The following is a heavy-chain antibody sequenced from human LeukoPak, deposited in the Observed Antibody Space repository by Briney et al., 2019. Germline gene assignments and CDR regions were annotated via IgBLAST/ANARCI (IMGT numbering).Heavy chain of an antibody. CDR3: AKGEIALAGNYFQY. J-gene: IGHJ1*01. D-gene: IGHD6-19*01. Sequence: GGSLRLSCAASGFAFDDYAMHWVRQAPGKGLEWVCVVSGDATSTYYADSVKGRFTISRDNGKSSLYLQMDSLRPEDTVLYYCAKGEIALAGNYFQYWGQGSLVTVSS. CDR2: VSGDATST. CDR1: GFAFDDYA. V-gene: IGHV3-43*02.